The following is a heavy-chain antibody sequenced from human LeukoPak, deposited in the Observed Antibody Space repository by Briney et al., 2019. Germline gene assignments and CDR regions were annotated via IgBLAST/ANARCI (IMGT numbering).Heavy chain of an antibody. Sequence: GGSLRLSCEASAFIFSGHWLNWVRQTPGKGLEWVASIKEDGSERQYVDSVKGRFSISRDNSKNTLYLQMNSLRAEDTAVYYCARTPRDGYNSLDYWGQGTLVTVSS. CDR2: IKEDGSER. J-gene: IGHJ4*02. CDR1: AFIFSGHW. V-gene: IGHV3-7*01. D-gene: IGHD5-24*01. CDR3: ARTPRDGYNSLDY.